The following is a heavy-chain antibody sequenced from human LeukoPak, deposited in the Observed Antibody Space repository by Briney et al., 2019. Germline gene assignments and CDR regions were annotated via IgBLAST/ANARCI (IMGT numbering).Heavy chain of an antibody. Sequence: GGSLRLSCAASGFTFSSYSMNWVRQAPGKGLEWVSSISSSSSYIYYADSVKGRFTISRDNAKNSLYLQMNSLRAEDTAVYYCARERYGSGSYRIDYWGQGTLVTVSS. D-gene: IGHD3-10*01. V-gene: IGHV3-21*01. CDR2: ISSSSSYI. CDR1: GFTFSSYS. J-gene: IGHJ4*02. CDR3: ARERYGSGSYRIDY.